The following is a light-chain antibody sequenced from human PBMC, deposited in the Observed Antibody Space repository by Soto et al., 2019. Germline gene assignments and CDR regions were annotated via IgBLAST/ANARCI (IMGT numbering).Light chain of an antibody. J-gene: IGKJ3*01. CDR2: DES. Sequence: EIVLTQSPATLSLSPGERATLSCRASQSVSSYLAWYQQKPGQAPRLLIYDESSRATGIPARFSGSGSGTDFTLTISSLEPEDFAVYYCQQRSNWHAVTFGPGTKVDIK. CDR3: QQRSNWHAVT. V-gene: IGKV3-11*01. CDR1: QSVSSY.